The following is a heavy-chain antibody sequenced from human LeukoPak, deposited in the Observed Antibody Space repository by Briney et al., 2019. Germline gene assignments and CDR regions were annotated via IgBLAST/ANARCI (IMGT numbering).Heavy chain of an antibody. Sequence: ASVKVSCKASGYTFTGYYMHWVRQAPGQGLEWMGWINPNSGGTNYAQKFQGRVTMTRDTSFKTAYMDLTSLKPDDTAVYYCARGWGPTGLDYWGQGTLVTVS. J-gene: IGHJ4*02. CDR1: GYTFTGYY. CDR2: INPNSGGT. V-gene: IGHV1-2*02. D-gene: IGHD3-9*01. CDR3: ARGWGPTGLDY.